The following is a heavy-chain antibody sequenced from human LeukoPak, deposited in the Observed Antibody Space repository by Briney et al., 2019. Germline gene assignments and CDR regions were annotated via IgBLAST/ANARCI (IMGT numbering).Heavy chain of an antibody. CDR2: ISAYNGNT. V-gene: IGHV1-18*01. CDR3: ARVEGYCSGGSCYFGGSYYYMDV. D-gene: IGHD2-15*01. CDR1: GYTFTSYG. J-gene: IGHJ6*03. Sequence: ASVKVSCKASGYTFTSYGISWVRQAPGQGLEWMGWISAYNGNTNYAQKPQGRVTMTTDTSTSTAYMELRSLRSDDTAVYYCARVEGYCSGGSCYFGGSYYYMDVWGKGTTVTVSS.